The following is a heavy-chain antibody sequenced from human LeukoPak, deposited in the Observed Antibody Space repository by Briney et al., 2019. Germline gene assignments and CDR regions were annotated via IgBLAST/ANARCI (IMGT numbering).Heavy chain of an antibody. D-gene: IGHD6-13*01. CDR2: IYYSGST. CDR1: GGSISSYY. Sequence: PSETLSLTCTVSGGSISSYYWSWIRQPPGKGLEWIGYIYYSGSTNYNPSLKSRVTISVDTSKNQFSLKLSSVTAADTAVYYCARGDGSSWYYYYGMDVWGQGTTVTVSS. V-gene: IGHV4-59*01. J-gene: IGHJ6*02. CDR3: ARGDGSSWYYYYGMDV.